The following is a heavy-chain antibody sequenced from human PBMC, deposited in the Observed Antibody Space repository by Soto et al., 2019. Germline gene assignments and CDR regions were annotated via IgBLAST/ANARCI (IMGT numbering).Heavy chain of an antibody. J-gene: IGHJ4*02. V-gene: IGHV3-7*03. D-gene: IGHD3-22*01. CDR3: ARDPPLYDSSGYFDY. CDR2: IKQDGSEK. CDR1: GFTFSSYL. Sequence: PGGSLRLSCAASGFTFSSYLMSWVRQSPGKGLEWVANIKQDGSEKYYVDSVKGRFTISRDTAKNSLYLQMNSLRAEDTAVYYCARDPPLYDSSGYFDYWGQATLVTVSS.